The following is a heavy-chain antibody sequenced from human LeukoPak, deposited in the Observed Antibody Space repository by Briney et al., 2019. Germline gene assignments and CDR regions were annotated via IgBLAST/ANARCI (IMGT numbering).Heavy chain of an antibody. J-gene: IGHJ4*02. CDR2: ISSNGGST. V-gene: IGHV3-64D*09. Sequence: GGSLRLSCSASGFTFRSYAVHWVRQAPGKGLEYISSISSNGGSTYYADSVKGGFTISRDNSKNTLSLHMSSLKPEDTAVYYCVKSDNIVGATYFDYWGQGTLVTVSS. CDR1: GFTFRSYA. D-gene: IGHD1-26*01. CDR3: VKSDNIVGATYFDY.